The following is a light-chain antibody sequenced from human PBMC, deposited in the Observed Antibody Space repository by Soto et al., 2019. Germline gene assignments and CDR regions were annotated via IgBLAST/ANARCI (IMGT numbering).Light chain of an antibody. CDR2: DVS. J-gene: IGKJ1*01. V-gene: IGKV3-11*01. Sequence: EIVLTQSPATLSLSPGERATLSCRASQSVSTHLAWYQQKPGLAPRLLIYDVSNRATGIPARFSGSGYGTDFPLTISSIEPEDFAVYYCQQRSTRPPWTFGQGTKVEIK. CDR1: QSVSTH. CDR3: QQRSTRPPWT.